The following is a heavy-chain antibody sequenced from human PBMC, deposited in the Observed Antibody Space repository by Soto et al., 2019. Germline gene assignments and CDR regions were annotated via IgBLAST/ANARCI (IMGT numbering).Heavy chain of an antibody. J-gene: IGHJ4*02. CDR2: INHSGST. CDR1: GGCFSGYY. CDR3: ARGKAVPMYYFDY. Sequence: PSETLYLTCAVYGGCFSGYYWSWIRKPQGKGLEWIGEINHSGSTNYNPSLKSRVTISVDTSKNQFSLKLSSVTAADTAVYYCARGKAVPMYYFDYWGQRSLVTVSS. V-gene: IGHV4-34*01. D-gene: IGHD3-10*02.